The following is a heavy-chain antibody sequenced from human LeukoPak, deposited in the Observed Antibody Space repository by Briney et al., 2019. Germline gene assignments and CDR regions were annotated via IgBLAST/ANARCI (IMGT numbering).Heavy chain of an antibody. J-gene: IGHJ4*02. CDR1: GYTFTSYG. CDR3: ARGKYYDSSGYDDY. V-gene: IGHV1-18*01. Sequence: ASVKVSCKAPGYTFTSYGISWVRQAPGQGLEWMGWISAYNGNTNYAQKLQGRVTMTTDTSTSTAYMELRSLRSDDTAVYYCARGKYYDSSGYDDYWGQGTLVTVSS. CDR2: ISAYNGNT. D-gene: IGHD3-22*01.